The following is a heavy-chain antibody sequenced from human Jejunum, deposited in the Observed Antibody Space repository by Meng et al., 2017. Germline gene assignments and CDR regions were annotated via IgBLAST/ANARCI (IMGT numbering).Heavy chain of an antibody. Sequence: VQLVEAGGGGVQPGRSLSLSCTASGFTLSNYDFHWVRQATGKGLEWVSGIGIGGDTYYGDSVKGRFTISREDVKNSLYLQMNSLRAGDTAVYYCATLRSGAGDYWGQGTLVTVSS. CDR3: ATLRSGAGDY. V-gene: IGHV3-13*01. D-gene: IGHD6-13*01. CDR2: IGIGGDT. J-gene: IGHJ4*02. CDR1: GFTLSNYD.